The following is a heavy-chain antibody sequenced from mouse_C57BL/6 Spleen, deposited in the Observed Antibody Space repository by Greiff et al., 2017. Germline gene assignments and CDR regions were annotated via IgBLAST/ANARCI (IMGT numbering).Heavy chain of an antibody. CDR3: TTNFEDY. CDR1: GFNIKDDY. V-gene: IGHV14-4*01. J-gene: IGHJ2*01. CDR2: IDPENGDT. Sequence: EVQGVESGAELVRPGASVKLSCTASGFNIKDDYMHWVKQRPEQGLEWIGWIDPENGDTEYASKFQGKATITADTSSNTAYLQLSSLTSEDTAVYYCTTNFEDYWGQGTTLTVSS.